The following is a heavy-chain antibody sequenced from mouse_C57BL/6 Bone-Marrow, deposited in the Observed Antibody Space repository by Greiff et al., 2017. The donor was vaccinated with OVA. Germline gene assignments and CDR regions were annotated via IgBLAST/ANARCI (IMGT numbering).Heavy chain of an antibody. CDR2: IDPSDSYT. J-gene: IGHJ3*01. Sequence: VQLQQPGAELVKPGASVKLSCKASGYTFTSYWMQWVKQRSGQGLEWIGEIDPSDSYTNYNQKFKGKATLTVDTSSSTAYMQLSSLTSEDSAVYYCARDDYDGYWGQGTLVTVSA. CDR3: ARDDYDGY. D-gene: IGHD2-4*01. V-gene: IGHV1-50*01. CDR1: GYTFTSYW.